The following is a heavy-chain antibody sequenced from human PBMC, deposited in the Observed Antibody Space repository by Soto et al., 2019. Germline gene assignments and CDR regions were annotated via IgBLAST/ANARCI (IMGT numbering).Heavy chain of an antibody. D-gene: IGHD2-15*01. CDR2: ISSNGGST. CDR3: ARVRREVLVAATPYYFDY. Sequence: VQLVESGGGLVQPGGSLRLSCAASGFTFSSYAMHWVRQAPGKGLEYVSAISSNGGSTYYANSVKGRFTISRDNCNNTVKLKMGSMRAKDMNVYYCARVRREVLVAATPYYFDYWGQETQVTVSS. V-gene: IGHV3-64*01. CDR1: GFTFSSYA. J-gene: IGHJ4*02.